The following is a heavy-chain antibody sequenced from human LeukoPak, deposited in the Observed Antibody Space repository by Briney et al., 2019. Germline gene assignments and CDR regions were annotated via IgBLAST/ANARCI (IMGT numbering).Heavy chain of an antibody. D-gene: IGHD6-19*01. CDR2: IYYSGST. CDR3: ARGSGWTYYYYYYGMDV. J-gene: IGHJ6*02. Sequence: SQTLSLTCTVSGGSISSSDYYWSWIRQPPGKGLEWIGYIYYSGSTYYNPSLKSRVTISVDTSKNQFSLKLSSVTAADTAVYYCARGSGWTYYYYYYGMDVWGQGTTVTVSS. CDR1: GGSISSSDYY. V-gene: IGHV4-30-4*01.